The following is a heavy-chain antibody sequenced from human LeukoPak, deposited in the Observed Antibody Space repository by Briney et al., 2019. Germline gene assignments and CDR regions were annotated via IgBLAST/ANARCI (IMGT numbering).Heavy chain of an antibody. D-gene: IGHD1-26*01. Sequence: ASVTVSCKASGYIFTGYYMHWVRQAPGQGLEWMGWINPNSGGTHYAQKFQGRVTMTRDTSISTAYMELSRLKSDDTAVYYCARGSIVGATFDYFDYWGQGTLVTVSS. CDR2: INPNSGGT. CDR1: GYIFTGYY. V-gene: IGHV1-2*02. J-gene: IGHJ4*02. CDR3: ARGSIVGATFDYFDY.